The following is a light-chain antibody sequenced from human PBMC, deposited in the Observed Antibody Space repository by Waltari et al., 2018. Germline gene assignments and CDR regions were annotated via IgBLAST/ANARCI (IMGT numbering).Light chain of an antibody. Sequence: QSALTQPSSVSGSPGHSITISCTGTISDFGGYDYVSLYQQHPDKAPKLMIYDVTNRPSGVSNRFSGSKSGNTASLTISGLQAEDEADYYCSSYASSSTLVVFGGGTKLTVL. CDR2: DVT. V-gene: IGLV2-14*03. CDR3: SSYASSSTLVV. CDR1: ISDFGGYDY. J-gene: IGLJ2*01.